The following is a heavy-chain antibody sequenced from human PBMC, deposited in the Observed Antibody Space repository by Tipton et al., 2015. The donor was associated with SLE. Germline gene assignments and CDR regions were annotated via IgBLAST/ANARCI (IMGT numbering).Heavy chain of an antibody. Sequence: TLSLTCAVSSYFISSGYYWSLIRQPPGKGLERIGRIYHSGTTYYNPSLKSRVTISVDTSKNQFSLRLSSVTAADTAVYYCAGGDYCAGGTCSFFDYWGQGTLVSVSS. CDR2: IYHSGTT. D-gene: IGHD2-8*02. J-gene: IGHJ4*02. CDR3: AGGDYCAGGTCSFFDY. V-gene: IGHV4-38-2*01. CDR1: SYFISSGYY.